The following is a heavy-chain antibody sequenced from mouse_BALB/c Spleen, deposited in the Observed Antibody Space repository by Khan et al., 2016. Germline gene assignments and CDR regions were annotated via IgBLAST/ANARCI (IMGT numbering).Heavy chain of an antibody. CDR1: GYTFTSYW. CDR2: INPSTGYT. Sequence: VQLQESGAELAKPGASVKMSCKASGYTFTSYWMHWVKQRPGQGLEWIGYINPSTGYTEYNQKFKDKATLTADKSSITAYMQLSSLTSEDSAVYYCARVGSSSYYYAMDYWCQGTSVTVSS. D-gene: IGHD1-1*01. V-gene: IGHV1-7*01. J-gene: IGHJ4*01. CDR3: ARVGSSSYYYAMDY.